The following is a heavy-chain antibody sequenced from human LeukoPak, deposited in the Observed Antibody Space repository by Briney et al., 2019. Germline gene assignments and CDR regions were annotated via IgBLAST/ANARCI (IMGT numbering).Heavy chain of an antibody. J-gene: IGHJ6*01. CDR2: ISHDGRNK. CDR3: AKMKGHPLPKYYMDV. CDR1: GFTFSDYN. D-gene: IGHD1-26*01. Sequence: PGGSLRLSCAASGFTFSDYNMNWARQAPGKGLAWVAGISHDGRNKYYADSVKGRFTISRDNSKNTLYLEMSSLRAEDTAIYYCAKMKGHPLPKYYMDVWGQGTTVTVSS. V-gene: IGHV3-30*18.